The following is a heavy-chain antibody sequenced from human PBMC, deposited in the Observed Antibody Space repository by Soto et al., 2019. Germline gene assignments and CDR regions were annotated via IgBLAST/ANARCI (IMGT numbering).Heavy chain of an antibody. D-gene: IGHD2-2*01. J-gene: IGHJ3*02. V-gene: IGHV1-2*04. CDR1: GYTFTGYY. CDR2: INPNSGGT. CDR3: ARGATDCSSTSCRRARLDDAFDI. Sequence: ASVKVSCKASGYTFTGYYMHWVRQAPGQGLEWMGWINPNSGGTNYAQKFQGWVTMTRDTSISTAYMELSRLGSDDTAVYYCARGATDCSSTSCRRARLDDAFDIWGQGTMVTVSS.